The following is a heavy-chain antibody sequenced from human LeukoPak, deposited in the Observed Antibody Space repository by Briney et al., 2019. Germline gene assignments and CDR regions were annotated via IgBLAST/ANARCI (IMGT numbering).Heavy chain of an antibody. CDR2: ICPDGTVT. J-gene: IGHJ4*02. CDR3: VRDFRSADY. Sequence: GGSLRLSCAASGFTFSTYCMHWVRQAPGKGPMWVSRICPDGTVTNYADSVKARFIISRDNARNTVYLQMNSLRVEDTAVYYCVRDFRSADYWGQGTLVSVSS. CDR1: GFTFSTYC. V-gene: IGHV3-74*01.